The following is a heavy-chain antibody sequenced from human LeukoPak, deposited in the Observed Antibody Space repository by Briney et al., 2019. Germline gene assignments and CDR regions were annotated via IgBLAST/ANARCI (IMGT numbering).Heavy chain of an antibody. D-gene: IGHD4-23*01. Sequence: GGSLRLSCAASGFTFSSYSMNWVRQAPGKGLEWVSSISSSSSYIYYADSVKGRFTISRDNAKNSLYLQMNSLRAEDTAVYYCARDRTVVTPAILDYWGQGTLVTVSS. CDR3: ARDRTVVTPAILDY. CDR1: GFTFSSYS. CDR2: ISSSSSYI. V-gene: IGHV3-21*01. J-gene: IGHJ4*02.